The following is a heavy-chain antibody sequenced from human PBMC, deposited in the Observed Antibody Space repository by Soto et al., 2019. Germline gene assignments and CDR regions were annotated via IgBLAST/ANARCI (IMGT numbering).Heavy chain of an antibody. J-gene: IGHJ5*02. Sequence: GARVKGSCKASWGAFRNNAIVSGGQGPGQGLEWMGGNLPIFGIPNYAQKFQGRLAITADKSTNTAYMELISLRSEDTAVYYCARDSHSAGGWFDHWGQGTLVTVSS. D-gene: IGHD2-15*01. CDR1: WGAFRNNA. V-gene: IGHV1-69*10. CDR2: NLPIFGIP. CDR3: ARDSHSAGGWFDH.